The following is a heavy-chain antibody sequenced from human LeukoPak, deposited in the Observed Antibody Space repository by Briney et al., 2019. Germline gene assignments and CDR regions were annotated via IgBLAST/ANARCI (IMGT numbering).Heavy chain of an antibody. D-gene: IGHD6-6*01. CDR1: GFTFSSYS. Sequence: GGSLRLSCAASGFTFSSYSMNWVRQAPGKGLEWVSSIGSSSSYIYYADSVKGRFTISRDNAKNSLYLQMNSLRAEDTAVYYCARDPVIHSSSSSIFDYWGQGTLVTVSS. CDR3: ARDPVIHSSSSSIFDY. J-gene: IGHJ4*02. V-gene: IGHV3-21*01. CDR2: IGSSSSYI.